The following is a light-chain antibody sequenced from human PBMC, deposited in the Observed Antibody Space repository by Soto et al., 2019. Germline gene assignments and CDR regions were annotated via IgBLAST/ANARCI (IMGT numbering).Light chain of an antibody. CDR2: DVS. J-gene: IGLJ2*01. V-gene: IGLV2-14*01. CDR1: SSDVGGYNY. CDR3: SSYTSNSTVV. Sequence: QSALTQPASVSGSPGQSITISCTGTSSDVGGYNYVSWYQQHPGKAPKLMIYDVSNRPSGVSNRFSGSKSGNTASLTISGLQAEDEADYYCSSYTSNSTVVFGGGTSSPS.